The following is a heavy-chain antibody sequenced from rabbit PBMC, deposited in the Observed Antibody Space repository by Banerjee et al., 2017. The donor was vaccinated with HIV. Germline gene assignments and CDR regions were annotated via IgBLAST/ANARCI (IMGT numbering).Heavy chain of an antibody. Sequence: QEQLEESGGDLVKPEGSLTLTCTASGFSFSSSYWICWVRQAPGKGLEWIAYIYPTFFITNYADSVKGRFTISSDNAQNTVFLQLTSLTASDTATYFCARVESYSTYGYAGYAYGMDLWGQGTLVTVS. D-gene: IGHD6-1*01. CDR2: IYPTFFIT. V-gene: IGHV1S45*01. CDR1: GFSFSSSYW. J-gene: IGHJ3*01. CDR3: ARVESYSTYGYAGYAYGMDL.